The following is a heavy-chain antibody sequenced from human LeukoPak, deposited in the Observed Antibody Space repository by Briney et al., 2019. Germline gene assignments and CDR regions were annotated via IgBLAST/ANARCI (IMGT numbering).Heavy chain of an antibody. CDR3: AVGYCSGGSCYQLDS. Sequence: GGSLRLPCAASGFTFSGSAKLWVRQASGKGLEWVGRIRSKTNSYATAYPASVKGRFTISRDESKNTAYLQMNSLETEDTAVYYCAVGYCSGGSCYQLDSWGQGTLVTVSS. D-gene: IGHD2-15*01. J-gene: IGHJ4*02. V-gene: IGHV3-73*01. CDR1: GFTFSGSA. CDR2: IRSKTNSYAT.